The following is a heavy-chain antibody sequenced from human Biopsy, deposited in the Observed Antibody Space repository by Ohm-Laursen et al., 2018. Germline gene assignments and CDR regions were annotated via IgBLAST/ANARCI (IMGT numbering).Heavy chain of an antibody. J-gene: IGHJ1*01. D-gene: IGHD2-15*01. Sequence: SVKVSCKTSGYTFTGQYLHWVRQVPGQGLEWMGWINPHSGTTKFAQDLQGRVTMTRDTSITTAYMELRRLRSDDTAVYYCAKGQDLRGGAEYFQHWGQGALVTVSS. CDR1: GYTFTGQY. CDR3: AKGQDLRGGAEYFQH. CDR2: INPHSGTT. V-gene: IGHV1-2*02.